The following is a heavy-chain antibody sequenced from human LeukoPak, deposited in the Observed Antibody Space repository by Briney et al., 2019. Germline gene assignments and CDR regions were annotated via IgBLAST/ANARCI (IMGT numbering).Heavy chain of an antibody. CDR2: IKQDGSEK. Sequence: PGGSLRLSCAASGFTFSSYWMSWVRQAPGKGLEWVANIKQDGSEKYYVDSVKGRFTISRGNAKNSLYLQMNSLRAEDTAVYYCAREMVEMATKLAYYMDVWGKGTTVTVSS. J-gene: IGHJ6*03. D-gene: IGHD5-24*01. CDR3: AREMVEMATKLAYYMDV. V-gene: IGHV3-7*01. CDR1: GFTFSSYW.